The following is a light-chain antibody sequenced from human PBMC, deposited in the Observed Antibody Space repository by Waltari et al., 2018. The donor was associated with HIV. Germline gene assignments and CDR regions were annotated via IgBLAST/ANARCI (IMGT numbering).Light chain of an antibody. Sequence: QPALTQPASVSGSIGQSITLPCTGTSSDVGSYHLVSWYQHHPGKAPKLIIYEVYKRPSGVSNRFSGSKSGNTASLTVSGLQAEDEADYYCCSYAGSSIPFGGGTKLTVL. V-gene: IGLV2-23*02. CDR2: EVY. CDR1: SSDVGSYHL. CDR3: CSYAGSSIP. J-gene: IGLJ2*01.